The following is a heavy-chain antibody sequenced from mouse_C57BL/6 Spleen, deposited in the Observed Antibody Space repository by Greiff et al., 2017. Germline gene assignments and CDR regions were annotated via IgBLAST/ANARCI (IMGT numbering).Heavy chain of an antibody. D-gene: IGHD2-3*01. CDR1: GFTFSSYG. Sequence: EVKLVESGGDLVKPGGSLKLSCAASGFTFSSYGMSWVRQTPDKRLEWVATISSGGSYTYYPDSVKGRFTISRDNAKNTLYLQMSSLKSEDTAMYYCARLDGYYAMDHWGQGTSVTVSS. CDR2: ISSGGSYT. V-gene: IGHV5-6*01. J-gene: IGHJ4*01. CDR3: ARLDGYYAMDH.